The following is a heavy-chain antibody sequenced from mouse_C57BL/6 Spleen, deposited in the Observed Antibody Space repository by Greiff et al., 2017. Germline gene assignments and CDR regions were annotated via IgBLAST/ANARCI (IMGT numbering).Heavy chain of an antibody. Sequence: EVKLMESGGGLVQPGGSLKLSCAASGFTFSDYGMAWVRQAPRQGPEWVAFISNLAYSIYYADTVTGRFTISREHAKNTLYLEMSSLRSEDTAMYYCARRGDWDGYAMDYWGQGTSVTVSS. CDR3: ARRGDWDGYAMDY. V-gene: IGHV5-15*04. CDR2: ISNLAYSI. D-gene: IGHD4-1*01. CDR1: GFTFSDYG. J-gene: IGHJ4*01.